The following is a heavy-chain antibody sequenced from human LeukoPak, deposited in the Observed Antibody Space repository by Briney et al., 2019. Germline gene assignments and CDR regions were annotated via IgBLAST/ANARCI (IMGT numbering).Heavy chain of an antibody. V-gene: IGHV3-15*01. Sequence: TPGGSLRLSCAASGFTFTSAWKSWVRQAPGKGLEWVGRIKGKTAAGAPDYVASVKGRFTISRDDSKNTLFLQMNSLKTEDTAVYYCITGDYDFWSGFYSPNHYFDYWGQGTLVTVSS. CDR2: IKGKTAAGAP. CDR1: GFTFTSAW. D-gene: IGHD3-3*01. J-gene: IGHJ4*02. CDR3: ITGDYDFWSGFYSPNHYFDY.